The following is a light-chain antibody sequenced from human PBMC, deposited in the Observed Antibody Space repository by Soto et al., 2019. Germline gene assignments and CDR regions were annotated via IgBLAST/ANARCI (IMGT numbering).Light chain of an antibody. J-gene: IGKJ1*01. CDR3: QLYGPSPTWT. V-gene: IGKV3-20*01. CDR2: GAS. Sequence: PGERATLPCRAIQSVTSNYLAWYQQKPGQAPRLLVFGASGRATGIPDRFSGSGSGTDFTLTISRLEPEDFAVYDGQLYGPSPTWTFRPGTKVDIK. CDR1: QSVTSNY.